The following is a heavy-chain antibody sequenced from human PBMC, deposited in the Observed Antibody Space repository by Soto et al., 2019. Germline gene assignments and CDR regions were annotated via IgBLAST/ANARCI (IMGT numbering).Heavy chain of an antibody. J-gene: IGHJ4*02. CDR2: INHSGST. Sequence: QVQLQQWGAGLLKPSETLSLTCAVYGGSFSGYYRSWIRQPPGKGLEWIGEINHSGSTNYNPSLKSRVTISVDTSKNQFSLKLSSVTAADTAVYYCARARSMRFTLAGYWGQGTLVTVSS. V-gene: IGHV4-34*01. CDR3: ARARSMRFTLAGY. CDR1: GGSFSGYY.